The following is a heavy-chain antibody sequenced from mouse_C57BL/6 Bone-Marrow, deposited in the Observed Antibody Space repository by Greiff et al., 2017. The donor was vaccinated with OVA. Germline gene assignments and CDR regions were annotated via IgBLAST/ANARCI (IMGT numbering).Heavy chain of an antibody. CDR1: GYLFTGYY. D-gene: IGHD3-1*01. CDR2: INPSTGGT. Sequence: EVQLQQSGPELVKPGASVKISCKASGYLFTGYYMNWVKQSPEKSLEWIGEINPSTGGTTYNQKFKAKATLTVDKSSSTAYMQLKSLTSEDSAVYYCARSGDYWGQGTTLTVSS. CDR3: ARSGDY. V-gene: IGHV1-42*01. J-gene: IGHJ2*01.